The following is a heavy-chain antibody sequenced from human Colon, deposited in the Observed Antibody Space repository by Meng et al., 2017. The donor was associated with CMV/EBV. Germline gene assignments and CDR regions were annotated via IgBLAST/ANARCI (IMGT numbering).Heavy chain of an antibody. CDR2: IWSDGSNK. D-gene: IGHD3-10*01. CDR3: ARDRGKFYFDY. CDR1: GNNFSTCG. Sequence: VQGVVLGGGVVPPGGSLERLFGMSGNNFSTCGRDGVRQAPGKGLEWVTFIWSDGSNKYYADSVKGRFTVSRDNSKDTLYLQMNNLRPEDTAMYYCARDRGKFYFDYWGQGTLVTVSS. V-gene: IGHV3-30*02. J-gene: IGHJ4*02.